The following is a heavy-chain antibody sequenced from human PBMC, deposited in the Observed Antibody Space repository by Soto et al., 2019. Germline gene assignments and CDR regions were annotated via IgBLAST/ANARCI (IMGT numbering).Heavy chain of an antibody. V-gene: IGHV1-69*13. CDR3: ATAPSSGPLLRFLEWFPAY. CDR1: GGTFSSYA. Sequence: ASVKVSCKASGGTFSSYAISWVRQAPGQGLEWMGGIIPIFGTANYAQKFQGRVTITADESTSTAYMELSSLRSEDTAVYYCATAPSSGPLLRFLEWFPAYWGQGTLVTVSS. D-gene: IGHD3-3*01. CDR2: IIPIFGTA. J-gene: IGHJ4*02.